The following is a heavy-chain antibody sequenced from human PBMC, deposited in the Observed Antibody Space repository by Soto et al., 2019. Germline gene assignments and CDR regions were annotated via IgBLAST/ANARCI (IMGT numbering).Heavy chain of an antibody. V-gene: IGHV3-23*01. CDR1: GFTFSSYA. CDR2: ISGSGGNT. J-gene: IGHJ6*02. D-gene: IGHD6-6*01. Sequence: EVPLLGSGGGLVQPGESLRLSCAASGFTFSSYAMSWVRQAPGQGLEWVSIISGSGGNTYYADPVKGRFTFSRDNSNNTLQRKMNSLRADNADLYYCARYLSSSSSYYFNGMDLWGQGTTVTVSS. CDR3: ARYLSSSSSYYFNGMDL.